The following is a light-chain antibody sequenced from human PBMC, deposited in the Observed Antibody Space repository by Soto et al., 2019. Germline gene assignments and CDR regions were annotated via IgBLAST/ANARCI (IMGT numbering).Light chain of an antibody. CDR2: RDT. Sequence: QSVLTQPPSVSGAPGQRVTISCTGSSSNIGAGYDVHWYQQLPGTAPKLLIYRDTNRPSGVPDRFSGSKSGTSASLAITGLQADDEADYYCQSYDSSLSGVVFSGGTQLTVL. CDR3: QSYDSSLSGVV. CDR1: SSNIGAGYD. V-gene: IGLV1-40*01. J-gene: IGLJ2*01.